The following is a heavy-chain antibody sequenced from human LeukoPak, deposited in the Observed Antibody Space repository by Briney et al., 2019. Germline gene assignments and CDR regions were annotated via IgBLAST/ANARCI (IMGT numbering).Heavy chain of an antibody. J-gene: IGHJ4*02. D-gene: IGHD5-24*01. CDR2: IYYSGST. CDR1: GGSISSYY. Sequence: PSETLSLTCTVSGGSISSYYWSWIRQPPGKGLEWIGYIYYSGSTYYNPSLKSRVTISVDTSKNQFSLKLSSVTAADTAVYYCARAITGTPRDWGQGTLVTVSS. CDR3: ARAITGTPRD. V-gene: IGHV4-59*12.